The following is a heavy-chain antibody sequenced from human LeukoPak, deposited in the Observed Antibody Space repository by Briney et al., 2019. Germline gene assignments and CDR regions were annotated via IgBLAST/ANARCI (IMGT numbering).Heavy chain of an antibody. D-gene: IGHD2-15*01. CDR2: IYYSGST. Sequence: SETLSLTCTVSGGSISSYYWSWIRQPPGKGLEWIGYIYYSGSTNYNPSLKSRVTISVDTSKNQFSLKLSSVTAADTAVYYCAANFCQPYCSGGSCYPAEYFQHWGQGTLVTVSS. J-gene: IGHJ1*01. CDR1: GGSISSYY. V-gene: IGHV4-59*01. CDR3: AANFCQPYCSGGSCYPAEYFQH.